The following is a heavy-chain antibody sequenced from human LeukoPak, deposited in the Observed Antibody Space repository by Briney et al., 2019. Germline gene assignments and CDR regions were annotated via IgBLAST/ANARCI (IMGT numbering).Heavy chain of an antibody. CDR2: IYYSGST. J-gene: IGHJ5*02. D-gene: IGHD6-13*01. Sequence: PSETLSLTCTVSGGSISSYYWSWIRQPPGKGLEWIGYIYYSGSTNYNPSLKSRVTISVDTSKNQFSLKLSSVTAADTAVYYCAREGGYSSSWYTGAWFDPWGQGTLVTVSS. CDR3: AREGGYSSSWYTGAWFDP. CDR1: GGSISSYY. V-gene: IGHV4-59*01.